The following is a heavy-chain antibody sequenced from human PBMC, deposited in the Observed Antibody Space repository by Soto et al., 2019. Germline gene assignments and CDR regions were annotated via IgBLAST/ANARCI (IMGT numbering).Heavy chain of an antibody. CDR1: GYTLTELS. D-gene: IGHD2-15*01. J-gene: IGHJ4*02. Sequence: GASVKVSCKVSGYTLTELSMHWVRQAPGKGLEWMGGFDPEDGETIYAQKFQGRVTMTEDTSTDTAYMELSSLRSEDTAVYYCATAGYCSGGSCSLPYWGQGTLVTVSS. V-gene: IGHV1-24*01. CDR2: FDPEDGET. CDR3: ATAGYCSGGSCSLPY.